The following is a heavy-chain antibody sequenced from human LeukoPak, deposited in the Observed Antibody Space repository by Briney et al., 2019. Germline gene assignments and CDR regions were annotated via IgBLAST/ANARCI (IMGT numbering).Heavy chain of an antibody. CDR3: ARDPVDLRLGELSLH. V-gene: IGHV4-39*07. J-gene: IGHJ4*02. Sequence: SETLSLTCTVSGGSISSSSYYWGWIRQPPGKGLEWIGSIYYSGSTYYNPSLKSRVTISVDTPKNQFSLKLSSVTAADTAVYYCARDPVDLRLGELSLHWGQGTLVTVSS. CDR2: IYYSGST. CDR1: GGSISSSSYY. D-gene: IGHD3-16*02.